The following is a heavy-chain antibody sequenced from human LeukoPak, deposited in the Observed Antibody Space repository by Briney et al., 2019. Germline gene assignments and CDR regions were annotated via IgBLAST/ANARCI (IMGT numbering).Heavy chain of an antibody. CDR1: GFSFSVYW. Sequence: GGSLRLSCAASGFSFSVYWMHWVRQAPGKGPVWVSRIKTDGSITDYADSVKGRFTISRDNAKNTLYLQMNSLRVEDTAVYYCARGGAARPDFWGQGTLVTVSS. CDR3: ARGGAARPDF. D-gene: IGHD6-6*01. CDR2: IKTDGSIT. J-gene: IGHJ4*02. V-gene: IGHV3-74*01.